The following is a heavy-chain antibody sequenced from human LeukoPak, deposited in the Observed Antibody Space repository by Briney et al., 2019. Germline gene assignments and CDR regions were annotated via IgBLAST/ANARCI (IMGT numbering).Heavy chain of an antibody. CDR1: GFTFSSHW. V-gene: IGHV3-74*01. J-gene: IGHJ6*02. D-gene: IGHD2-2*02. Sequence: GESRNLSCAASGFTFSSHWMHWVRQAPGKGLVWVSRINGDGSTTTYADAVKGRFTISRDNAKNTVYLQMNSLRAEDTAVYYCARAYTDVMDVWGQGTTATVSS. CDR3: ARAYTDVMDV. CDR2: INGDGSTT.